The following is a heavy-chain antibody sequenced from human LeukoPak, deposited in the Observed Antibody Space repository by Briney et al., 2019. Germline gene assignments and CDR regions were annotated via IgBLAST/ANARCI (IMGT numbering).Heavy chain of an antibody. D-gene: IGHD3-10*02. CDR2: IYYSGST. V-gene: IGHV4-39*01. CDR1: GGSISSSSYY. Sequence: KPSETLSLTCTVSGGSISSSSYYWGWIRQPPGKGLEWIGSIYYSGSTYYNPSLKSRVTISVDTSKNQFSLKLSSVTAADTAVYYCARHVQFSHWFDPWGQGTLVTVSS. CDR3: ARHVQFSHWFDP. J-gene: IGHJ5*02.